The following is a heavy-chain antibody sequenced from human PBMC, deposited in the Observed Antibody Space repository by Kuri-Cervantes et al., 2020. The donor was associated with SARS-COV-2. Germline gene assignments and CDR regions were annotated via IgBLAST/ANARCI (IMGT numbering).Heavy chain of an antibody. J-gene: IGHJ4*02. V-gene: IGHV1-8*03. Sequence: ASVKVSCKASGYTFTNYEINWVRQATGQGLEWMGWMNPNSGDTDYAQKFQGRVILTRNTSTTTAYMELRGLKSEDTAVYYCAREGTIVVGRLDSWGQGTLVTVSS. CDR2: MNPNSGDT. CDR1: GYTFTNYE. CDR3: AREGTIVVGRLDS. D-gene: IGHD2-21*01.